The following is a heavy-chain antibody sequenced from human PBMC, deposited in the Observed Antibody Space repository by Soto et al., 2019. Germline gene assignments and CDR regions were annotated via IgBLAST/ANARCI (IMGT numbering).Heavy chain of an antibody. V-gene: IGHV1-69*05. Sequence: GASVKVSCTASGGTFSSNAISWVRQAPGQGLEWMGGIIPIFGTANYAQKFQGRVTISRDNSMNTLFLQMNSLRPEDTATYYCAKVPLRPYYFDYWGPGTLVTVSS. J-gene: IGHJ4*02. CDR3: AKVPLRPYYFDY. CDR2: IIPIFGTA. CDR1: GGTFSSNA. D-gene: IGHD4-17*01.